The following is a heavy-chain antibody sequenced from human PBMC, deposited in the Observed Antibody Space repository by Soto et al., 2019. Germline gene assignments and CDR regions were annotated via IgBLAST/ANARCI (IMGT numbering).Heavy chain of an antibody. CDR1: GGSISSGGYY. V-gene: IGHV4-31*03. Sequence: QVQLQESGPGLVKPSQTLSLTCTVSGGSISSGGYYWSWIRQHPGKGLEWIGYIYNSGSTYYNPPIKSRVTITADTSKNQSSLKLRSVTAADTAVYSCARDPAPWGQGTLVTVSS. CDR2: IYNSGST. CDR3: ARDPAP. J-gene: IGHJ5*02.